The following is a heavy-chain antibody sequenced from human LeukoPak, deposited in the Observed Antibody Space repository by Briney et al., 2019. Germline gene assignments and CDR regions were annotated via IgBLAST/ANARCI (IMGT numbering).Heavy chain of an antibody. CDR1: GFTFSNSA. J-gene: IGHJ4*02. D-gene: IGHD6-6*01. V-gene: IGHV3-23*01. Sequence: GGSLRLSCAASGFTFSNSAMSWVRQAPGKRLEWVSSISGSGVNTYYADSVKGRFTIFRDNSKNTLYLQMNSLRVEDTAVYYCAKEIVPPSGYYFDYWGQGTLVTVPS. CDR2: ISGSGVNT. CDR3: AKEIVPPSGYYFDY.